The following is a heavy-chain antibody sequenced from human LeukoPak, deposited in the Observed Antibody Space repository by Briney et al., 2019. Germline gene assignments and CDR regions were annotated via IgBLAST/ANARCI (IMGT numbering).Heavy chain of an antibody. Sequence: PGGSLRLSCAASGFTFSSYWMHWVRQAPGKGLVWVSRINSDGSSTNYADSVKGRFTISRDNAKNTLYLQMNNLRAEDTAVYYCARDSGITDFYYWGQGTLVTVSS. V-gene: IGHV3-74*01. CDR3: ARDSGITDFYY. J-gene: IGHJ4*02. CDR2: INSDGSST. D-gene: IGHD1-14*01. CDR1: GFTFSSYW.